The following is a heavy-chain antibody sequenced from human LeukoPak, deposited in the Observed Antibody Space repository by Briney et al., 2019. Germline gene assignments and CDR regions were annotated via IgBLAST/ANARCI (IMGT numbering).Heavy chain of an antibody. Sequence: GSVKVSCKASGYTFTGYYMHWVRQAPGQGLEWMGWINPNSGGTNYAQKFQGRVTMTRDTSISTAYMELSRLRSDDTAVYYCARDPPVGDSSGIDYWGQGTLVTVSS. V-gene: IGHV1-2*02. CDR3: ARDPPVGDSSGIDY. CDR1: GYTFTGYY. CDR2: INPNSGGT. D-gene: IGHD3-22*01. J-gene: IGHJ4*02.